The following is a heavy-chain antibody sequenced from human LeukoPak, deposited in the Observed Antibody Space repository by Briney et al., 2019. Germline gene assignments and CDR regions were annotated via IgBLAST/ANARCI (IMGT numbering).Heavy chain of an antibody. V-gene: IGHV4-31*03. CDR2: IYYSGST. J-gene: IGHJ4*02. CDR1: GGSISSGGYY. Sequence: PSETLSLTCTVSGGSISSGGYYWSWIRQHPGKGLEWIGYIYYSGSTYYNPSLKSRVTISVDTSKNQFSLKLSSVTAADTAVYYCARGTRTIFGVVIPKYYFDYWGQGTLVTVSS. D-gene: IGHD3-3*01. CDR3: ARGTRTIFGVVIPKYYFDY.